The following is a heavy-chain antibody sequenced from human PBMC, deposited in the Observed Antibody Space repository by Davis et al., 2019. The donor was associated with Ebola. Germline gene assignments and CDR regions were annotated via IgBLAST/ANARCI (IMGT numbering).Heavy chain of an antibody. Sequence: AASVKVSCKASGGTFSSYAISWVRQAPGQGLEWMGRIIPILGIANYAQKFQGRVTITADKSTSTAYMELRSLRSDDTAVYYCARERWTYCSSTSCYRWDNWFDPWGQGTLVTVSS. D-gene: IGHD2-2*01. CDR2: IIPILGIA. CDR3: ARERWTYCSSTSCYRWDNWFDP. V-gene: IGHV1-69*04. CDR1: GGTFSSYA. J-gene: IGHJ5*02.